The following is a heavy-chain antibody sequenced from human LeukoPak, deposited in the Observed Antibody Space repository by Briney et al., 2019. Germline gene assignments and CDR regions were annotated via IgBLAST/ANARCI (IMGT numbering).Heavy chain of an antibody. V-gene: IGHV4-4*08. D-gene: IGHD3-22*01. Sequence: SETLSLTCTVSGGSVFSYYWNWIRRSPGKRLEWLVYIYPNGITNYSPSLGSRGTISIATSKNQISLRLTSVTAADTAIYYCARRAYYDSSGYHPTSGYFDLWGRGTLVTVSS. CDR2: IYPNGIT. CDR1: GGSVFSYY. CDR3: ARRAYYDSSGYHPTSGYFDL. J-gene: IGHJ2*01.